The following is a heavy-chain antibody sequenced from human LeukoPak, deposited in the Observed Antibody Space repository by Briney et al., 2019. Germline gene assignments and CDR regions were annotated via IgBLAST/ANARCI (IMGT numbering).Heavy chain of an antibody. CDR3: ARQFTDYDFWSGYYTPFDY. CDR2: IYYSGST. D-gene: IGHD3-3*01. CDR1: GGSISSSSYY. V-gene: IGHV4-39*01. J-gene: IGHJ4*02. Sequence: SETLSLTCTVSGGSISSSSYYWGWIRQPPGKGLEWIGSIYYSGSTYYNPSLKSRVTISVDTSKNQFSLKLSSVTAADTAVYYCARQFTDYDFWSGYYTPFDYWGQGTLVTVSS.